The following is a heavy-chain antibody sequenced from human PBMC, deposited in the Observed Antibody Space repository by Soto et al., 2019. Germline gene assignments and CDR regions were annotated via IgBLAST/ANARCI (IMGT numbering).Heavy chain of an antibody. V-gene: IGHV3-30-3*01. CDR2: IWYDGGNK. CDR3: ARRGQLWLQDNWFDP. CDR1: GFTFNNYA. Sequence: QVKLVESGGGVVQPGRSLRLSCAASGFTFNNYAMHWVRQAPGKGLEWVAVIWYDGGNKYYADSVKGRFIFSRDNSNNTLYLQMNSLRTEYTAVYYCARRGQLWLQDNWFDPWGQGSLVPVSS. J-gene: IGHJ5*02. D-gene: IGHD5-18*01.